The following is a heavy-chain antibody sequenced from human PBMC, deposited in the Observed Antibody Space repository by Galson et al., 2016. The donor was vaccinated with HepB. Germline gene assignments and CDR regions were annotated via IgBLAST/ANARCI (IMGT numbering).Heavy chain of an antibody. D-gene: IGHD4-17*01. J-gene: IGHJ4*02. CDR1: GGSISSGHYY. Sequence: TLSLTCTVSGGSISSGHYYWTWIRQHPGKGLEWIGYVFYSGSTYYNPSLKSRVTMSVDTSKNQFSLTLSSVTAADTAVYYCARDSRDYEGWPLDYWGQGTLVTVSS. CDR2: VFYSGST. V-gene: IGHV4-31*03. CDR3: ARDSRDYEGWPLDY.